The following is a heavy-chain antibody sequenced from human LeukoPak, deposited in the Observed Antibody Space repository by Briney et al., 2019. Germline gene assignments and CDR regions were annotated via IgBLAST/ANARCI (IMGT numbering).Heavy chain of an antibody. CDR2: TNPNSGGT. D-gene: IGHD4-11*01. CDR3: ARNDYSNYVGYWYLDL. J-gene: IGHJ2*01. Sequence: ASVKVSCKASGYTFTDYYMHWIRQAPGQGLEWMGWTNPNSGGTNYAQKFQGRVTMTRDTSISTAYMELSRLRSDDTAVYYCARNDYSNYVGYWYLDLWGRGTLVTVSS. CDR1: GYTFTDYY. V-gene: IGHV1-2*02.